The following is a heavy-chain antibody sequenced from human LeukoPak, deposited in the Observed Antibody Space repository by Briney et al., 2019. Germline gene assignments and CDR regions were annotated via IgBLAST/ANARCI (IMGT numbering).Heavy chain of an antibody. Sequence: PGGSLRLSCAASGFTFSSYGMYWVRQAPGKGLEWVAFIRYDGSNKYYADSVKGRFTISRDNSKNTLYLQMNSLRAEDTAVYYCAKDRYYYDSSGYSIFDYWGQGTLVTVSS. J-gene: IGHJ4*02. CDR2: IRYDGSNK. D-gene: IGHD3-22*01. V-gene: IGHV3-30*02. CDR1: GFTFSSYG. CDR3: AKDRYYYDSSGYSIFDY.